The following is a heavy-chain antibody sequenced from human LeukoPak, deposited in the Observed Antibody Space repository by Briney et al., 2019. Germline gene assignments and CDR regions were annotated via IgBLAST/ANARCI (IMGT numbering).Heavy chain of an antibody. CDR3: ARVYARNYYDSSGFDY. J-gene: IGHJ4*02. D-gene: IGHD3-22*01. Sequence: SETLSLTCTVSGGSISSYYWSWIRQPPGKGLEWIGYIYYSGSTNYNPSLKSRVTISVDTCKNQFSLKLSSVTAADTAVYYCARVYARNYYDSSGFDYWGQGTLVTVSS. CDR1: GGSISSYY. V-gene: IGHV4-59*01. CDR2: IYYSGST.